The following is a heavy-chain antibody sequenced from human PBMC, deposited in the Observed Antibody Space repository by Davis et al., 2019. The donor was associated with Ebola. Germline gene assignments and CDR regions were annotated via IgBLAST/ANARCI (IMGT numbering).Heavy chain of an antibody. CDR1: GFTFSDYY. CDR2: ISSSGSTI. CDR3: AVVPAAIGNWFDP. Sequence: GESLKISCAASGFTFSDYYMSWIRQAPGKGLEWVSYISSSGSTIYYADSVKGRFTISRDNAKNSLYLQMNSLRAEDTAVYYCAVVPAAIGNWFDPWGQGTLVTVSS. D-gene: IGHD2-2*01. J-gene: IGHJ5*02. V-gene: IGHV3-11*04.